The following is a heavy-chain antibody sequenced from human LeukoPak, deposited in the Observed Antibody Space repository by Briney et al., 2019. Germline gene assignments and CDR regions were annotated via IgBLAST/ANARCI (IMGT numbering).Heavy chain of an antibody. CDR3: AKHRYFDWLFPNSWFDP. V-gene: IGHV1-18*01. D-gene: IGHD3-9*01. CDR2: ISAYNGNT. CDR1: GYTFTSYG. Sequence: GASVKVSCKASGYTFTSYGISWVRQAPGQGLEWMGWISAYNGNTNYAQKLQGRVTMTTDTSTSTAYMELRSLRSDDTAVYYCAKHRYFDWLFPNSWFDPWGQGTLVTVSS. J-gene: IGHJ5*02.